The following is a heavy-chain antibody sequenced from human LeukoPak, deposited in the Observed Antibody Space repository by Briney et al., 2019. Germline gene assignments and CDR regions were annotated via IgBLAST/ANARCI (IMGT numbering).Heavy chain of an antibody. CDR2: IYAPENT. Sequence: SETLSLTCTVSGASIPTYYWSWIRQPAGKGLEWIGRIYAPENTNYNPSLESRVTMSVDTSKNQFSLKLTSVTAADTAVYYCARGPDGSGYYTLDYWGQGTLVTVSS. CDR1: GASIPTYY. V-gene: IGHV4-4*07. CDR3: ARGPDGSGYYTLDY. J-gene: IGHJ4*02. D-gene: IGHD3-22*01.